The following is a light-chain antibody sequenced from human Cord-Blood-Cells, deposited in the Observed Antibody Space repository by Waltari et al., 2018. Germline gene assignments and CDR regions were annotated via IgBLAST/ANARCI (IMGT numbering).Light chain of an antibody. CDR3: QQYNSWT. J-gene: IGKJ1*01. Sequence: DIQITQAPSTLSASVGDRVTITCRASQSISGWLAWYQQKPGKAPKLLIYKASSLESGVPSRFSGSRSGTEFTLTISSLQPDDFATYYCQQYNSWTFGQGTKVEIK. CDR2: KAS. V-gene: IGKV1-5*03. CDR1: QSISGW.